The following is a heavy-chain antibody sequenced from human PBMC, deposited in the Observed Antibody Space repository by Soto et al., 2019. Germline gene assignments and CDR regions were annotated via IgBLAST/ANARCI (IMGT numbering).Heavy chain of an antibody. CDR3: ARSDSSGYYFWFDP. V-gene: IGHV1-18*01. CDR2: ISAYNGNT. D-gene: IGHD3-22*01. J-gene: IGHJ5*02. CDR1: GYTLTELS. Sequence: ASVKVSWKVSGYTLTELSMHLVRQALGQGLEWMGWISAYNGNTNYAQKLQGRVTMTTDTSTSTAYMELRSLRSDDTAVYYCARSDSSGYYFWFDPWGQGTLVTVSS.